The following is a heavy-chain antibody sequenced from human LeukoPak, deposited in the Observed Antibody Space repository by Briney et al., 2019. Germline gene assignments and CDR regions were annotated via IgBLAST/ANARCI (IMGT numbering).Heavy chain of an antibody. J-gene: IGHJ4*02. CDR2: IDQDGSEK. CDR3: ARDQGAPGDY. D-gene: IGHD4/OR15-4a*01. Sequence: GGSLRLSCAASGFMFSSYWMTWVRQAPGKGLEWVANIDQDGSEKSYVDSVKGRFTISRDNNKNSLYLQMNSLRAEDTALYYCARDQGAPGDYWGQGTLVTVSS. V-gene: IGHV3-7*01. CDR1: GFMFSSYW.